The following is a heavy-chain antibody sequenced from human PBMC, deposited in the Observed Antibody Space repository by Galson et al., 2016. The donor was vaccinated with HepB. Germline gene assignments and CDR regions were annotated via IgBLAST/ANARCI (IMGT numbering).Heavy chain of an antibody. J-gene: IGHJ4*02. CDR1: GFSLSASGVG. D-gene: IGHD1-1*01. Sequence: PALVKPTQTLTLTCTFSGFSLSASGVGVGWIRQPPGEALEWLALIYWKDDKRYSPSLKSSFSITKDTSKNQVVLTMTNMDPVDTATYYCSRTTLHAGHWTFDYWGQGTLVTVSS. CDR2: IYWKDDK. V-gene: IGHV2-5*01. CDR3: SRTTLHAGHWTFDY.